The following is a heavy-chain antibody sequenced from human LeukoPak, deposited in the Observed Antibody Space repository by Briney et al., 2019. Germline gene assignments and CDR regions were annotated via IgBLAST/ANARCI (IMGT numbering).Heavy chain of an antibody. CDR3: ARDRNLDS. V-gene: IGHV3-30-3*01. J-gene: IGHJ4*02. CDR2: ISYDGSNK. Sequence: GGSLRLSCAHSGFTFNRYAIHWVRQAPGKGLEWVAFISYDGSNKYFADSVKGRFTISRDNSKNTVYLQMDSLRAEDTALYYCARDRNLDSWVQGTLVTVSS. CDR1: GFTFNRYA.